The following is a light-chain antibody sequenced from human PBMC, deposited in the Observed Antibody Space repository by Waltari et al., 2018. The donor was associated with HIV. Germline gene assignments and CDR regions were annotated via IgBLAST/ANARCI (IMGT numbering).Light chain of an antibody. CDR3: ATWDDSLNGHV. CDR1: SPNIGSSA. J-gene: IGLJ2*01. CDR2: ANS. V-gene: IGLV1-44*01. Sequence: QAVLTQAPSASGTPGQRVTISCSGSSPNIGSSAVNWYQQLPGTAPQLLIYANSQRPSGVPDRFSGSKSGTSASLAISGLQSEDEADYYCATWDDSLNGHVFGGGTKLTVL.